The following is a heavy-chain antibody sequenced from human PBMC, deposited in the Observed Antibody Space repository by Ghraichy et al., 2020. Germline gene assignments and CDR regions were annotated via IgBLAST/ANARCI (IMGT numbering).Heavy chain of an antibody. CDR2: IFYSGTT. CDR1: GGSTSSSRHY. CDR3: ARHGLVVFSSRFYGPGIIDS. V-gene: IGHV4-39*01. Sequence: SETLSLKCTVYGGSTSSSRHYWGWIRQTPGKGLEWIGGIFYSGTTYYNPSLERRVTISVDESRNQFSLKLYSVTVADTAVYSCARHGLVVFSSRFYGPGIIDSWGQGTLVTVSS. D-gene: IGHD2/OR15-2a*01. J-gene: IGHJ4*02.